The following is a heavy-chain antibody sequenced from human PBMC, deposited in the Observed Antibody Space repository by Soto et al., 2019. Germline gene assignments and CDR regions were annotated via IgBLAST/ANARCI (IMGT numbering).Heavy chain of an antibody. CDR2: IYYSGST. CDR1: GVTIMSRGDY. V-gene: IGHV4-39*01. D-gene: IGHD3-10*01. Sequence: LSLSCTVVGVTIMSRGDYWSWTRRPPGTGLEWIGSIYYSGSTYYTPSLKSRVTISVDTSKNQFSLKLSSVTAADTAVYYCARRFYGSGTIRGRGGMDVWGQGTTVTVSS. J-gene: IGHJ6*02. CDR3: ARRFYGSGTIRGRGGMDV.